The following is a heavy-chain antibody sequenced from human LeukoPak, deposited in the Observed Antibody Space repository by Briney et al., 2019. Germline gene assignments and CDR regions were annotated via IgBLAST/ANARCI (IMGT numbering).Heavy chain of an antibody. V-gene: IGHV3-66*01. CDR1: GFTVSRNY. CDR3: AELGITMIGGV. Sequence: GSLGLSCAASGFTVSRNYMSWVRQAPGKGLEWVSVIYSGGRTYYADSVKGRFTISRDNAKNSLYLQMNSLRAEDTAVYYCAELGITMIGGVWGKGTTVTISS. D-gene: IGHD3-10*02. J-gene: IGHJ6*04. CDR2: IYSGGRT.